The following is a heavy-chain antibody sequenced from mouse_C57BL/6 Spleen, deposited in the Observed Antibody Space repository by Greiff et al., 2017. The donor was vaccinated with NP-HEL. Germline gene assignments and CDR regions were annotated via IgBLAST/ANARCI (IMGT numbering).Heavy chain of an antibody. D-gene: IGHD2-3*01. Sequence: EVHLVESGGGLVKPGGSLKLSCAASGFTFSSYTMSWVRQTPEKRLEWVATISGGGGNTYYPDSVKGRFTISRDNAKNTLYLQMSSLRSEDTALYYCARHPSIYYYAMDYWGQGTSVTVSS. CDR1: GFTFSSYT. V-gene: IGHV5-9*01. CDR3: ARHPSIYYYAMDY. J-gene: IGHJ4*01. CDR2: ISGGGGNT.